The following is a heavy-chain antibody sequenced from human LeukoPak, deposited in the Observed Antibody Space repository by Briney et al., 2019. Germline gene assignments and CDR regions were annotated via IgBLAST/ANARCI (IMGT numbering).Heavy chain of an antibody. CDR3: ARGDSGYVVN. CDR2: INSDGSAT. D-gene: IGHD5-12*01. CDR1: SFTFISYW. Sequence: GGSLRLSCAASSFTFISYWVHWVRQAPGKGLVWVSRINSDGSATSYADSVKGRFTISRYNAKNTLLMPMNSLIAEDRAVYYCARGDSGYVVNWGQGTLVTVSS. J-gene: IGHJ4*02. V-gene: IGHV3-74*01.